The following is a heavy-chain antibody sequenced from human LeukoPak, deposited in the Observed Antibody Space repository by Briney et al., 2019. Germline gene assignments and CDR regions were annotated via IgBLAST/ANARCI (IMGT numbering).Heavy chain of an antibody. J-gene: IGHJ5*01. CDR2: ISGDGGNS. CDR1: GFTFTSFA. CDR3: AKGGGYSYGYVAS. D-gene: IGHD5-18*01. V-gene: IGHV3-23*01. Sequence: GGSLRLSCAASGFTFTSFAMSWVRQAPGKGLEWVSAISGDGGNSYYADSVKGRFTISRDNSKNTLYVQMNNLRAVDTAVYYCAKGGGYSYGYVASWGQGTLVIVSS.